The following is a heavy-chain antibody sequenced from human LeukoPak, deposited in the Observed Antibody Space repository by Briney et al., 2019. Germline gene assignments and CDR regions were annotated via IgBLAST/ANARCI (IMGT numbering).Heavy chain of an antibody. D-gene: IGHD3-22*01. J-gene: IGHJ4*02. CDR3: ARDSGGGGLYETSGYYYFDY. CDR2: IYHSGNT. V-gene: IGHV4-38-2*02. Sequence: PSETLSLTCSVSGYFISSGYYWGWIRQAPEKGLEWIGTIYHSGNTHFNPSLRSRVTISVDTSKNQFSLKMNSVTAADSAMYYCARDSGGGGLYETSGYYYFDYWGQGTLVTVSS. CDR1: GYFISSGYY.